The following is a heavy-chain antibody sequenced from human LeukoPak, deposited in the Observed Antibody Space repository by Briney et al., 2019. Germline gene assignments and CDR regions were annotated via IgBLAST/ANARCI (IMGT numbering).Heavy chain of an antibody. V-gene: IGHV1-69*04. D-gene: IGHD6-19*01. CDR2: IIPILGIA. Sequence: SVKVSCKASGGTFSSYAISWVRQAPGQGLEWMGRIIPILGIANYAQKFQGRVTITADKSTSTAYMELSSLRSEDTAVYYCARAPAGSGWSYYYYYYGMDVWGQGTTVTVSS. CDR3: ARAPAGSGWSYYYYYYGMDV. CDR1: GGTFSSYA. J-gene: IGHJ6*02.